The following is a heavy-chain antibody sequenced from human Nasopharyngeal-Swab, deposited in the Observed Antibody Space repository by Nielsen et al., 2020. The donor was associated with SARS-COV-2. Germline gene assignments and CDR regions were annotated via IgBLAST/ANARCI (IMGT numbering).Heavy chain of an antibody. D-gene: IGHD4-17*01. CDR3: ARDAPAHYGAFY. J-gene: IGHJ4*02. CDR2: IAHDASNE. V-gene: IGHV3-30*03. Sequence: VRQAPGKGLEWVAFIAHDASNECYGDSVKGRFSISRDSSKNTLYLQMDSLRGEDTAVYYCARDAPAHYGAFYWGRGTLVTVSS.